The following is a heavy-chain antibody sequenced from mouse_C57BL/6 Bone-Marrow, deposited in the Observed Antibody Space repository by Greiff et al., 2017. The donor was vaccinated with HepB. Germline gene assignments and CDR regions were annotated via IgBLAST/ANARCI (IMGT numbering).Heavy chain of an antibody. V-gene: IGHV5-17*01. CDR1: GFTFSDYG. D-gene: IGHD2-3*01. Sequence: EVHLVESGGGLVKPGGSLKLSCAASGFTFSDYGMHWVRQAPEKGLEWVAYLSSGSSTIYYADTVKGRFTISRDNAKNTLFLQMTSLRSEDTAMYYGARRDGYQAWFAYWGQGTLVTVSA. CDR2: LSSGSSTI. CDR3: ARRDGYQAWFAY. J-gene: IGHJ3*01.